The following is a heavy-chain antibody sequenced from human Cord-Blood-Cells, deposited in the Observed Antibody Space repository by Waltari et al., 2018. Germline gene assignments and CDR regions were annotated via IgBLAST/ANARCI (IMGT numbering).Heavy chain of an antibody. Sequence: QVQLQQWGAGLLKPSETLSPTSPVYGWSFSGYYWRWLRQPPGQGLEWIGEINHSGSTNYNPSLKSRVTISVDTSKNQFSLKLSSVTAADTAVYYCASSRGYWYFDLWGRGTLVTVSS. CDR3: ASSRGYWYFDL. D-gene: IGHD5-12*01. J-gene: IGHJ2*01. CDR2: INHSGST. CDR1: GWSFSGYY. V-gene: IGHV4-34*01.